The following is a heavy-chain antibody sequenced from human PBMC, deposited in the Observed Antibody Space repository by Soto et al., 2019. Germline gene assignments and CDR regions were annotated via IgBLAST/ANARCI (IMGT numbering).Heavy chain of an antibody. CDR3: ARVRRFVSSWYTWWFDP. J-gene: IGHJ5*02. D-gene: IGHD6-13*01. Sequence: PSETLSLTCTVSGGSISSGCWIWIRQPPGKGLEWIGYMYNTGSTVYNPSLKSRVTISVDTSKNQFSLKLNAVTAADTAVYYCARVRRFVSSWYTWWFDPWGQGTLVTVS. CDR2: MYNTGST. V-gene: IGHV4-59*01. CDR1: GGSISSGC.